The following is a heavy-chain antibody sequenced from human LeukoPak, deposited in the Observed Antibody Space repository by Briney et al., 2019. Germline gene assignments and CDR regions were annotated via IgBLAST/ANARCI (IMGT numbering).Heavy chain of an antibody. J-gene: IGHJ5*02. Sequence: ASVKVSCEASGYTFTTSGINWVRQAPAQGLEWMGWISGSNDNTNYAQNFQGRVTMTTDTSTSTAYMEPRSLRSDDTAVYYCARGGSGSYLYSTFDPWGQGTLVTVSS. CDR2: ISGSNDNT. V-gene: IGHV1-18*01. CDR3: ARGGSGSYLYSTFDP. CDR1: GYTFTTSG. D-gene: IGHD3-10*01.